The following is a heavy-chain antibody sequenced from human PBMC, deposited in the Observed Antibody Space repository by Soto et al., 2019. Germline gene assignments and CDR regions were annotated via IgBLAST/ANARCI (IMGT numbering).Heavy chain of an antibody. V-gene: IGHV3-30*18. D-gene: IGHD3-16*01. J-gene: IGHJ6*02. CDR1: GFTFRNYG. CDR3: TKGAEGGAYYGMDV. Sequence: QVQLVESGGGVVQPGRSLRLSCAASGFTFRNYGMHWVRQAPGKGLVWMAVVSYDGTNKYYADSVKGRFTISRDNSKNTLYLQVNSLRAEDTSVYYCTKGAEGGAYYGMDVWGQGTTVTVSS. CDR2: VSYDGTNK.